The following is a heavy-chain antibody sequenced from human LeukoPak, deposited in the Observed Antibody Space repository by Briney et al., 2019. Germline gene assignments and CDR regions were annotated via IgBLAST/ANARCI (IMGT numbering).Heavy chain of an antibody. D-gene: IGHD3-22*01. V-gene: IGHV1-3*01. Sequence: ASVKVSCKASGYTFTSYAMHWVRQAPGQRLEWMGWINAGNGNTKYSQKFQGRVTMTRDTSTSTVYMELSSLRSEDTAVYYCAREYYYDSSGYPDAFDIWGQGTMVTASS. CDR1: GYTFTSYA. J-gene: IGHJ3*02. CDR2: INAGNGNT. CDR3: AREYYYDSSGYPDAFDI.